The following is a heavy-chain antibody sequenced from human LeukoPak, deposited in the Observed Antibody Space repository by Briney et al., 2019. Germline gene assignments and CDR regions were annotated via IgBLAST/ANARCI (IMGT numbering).Heavy chain of an antibody. CDR3: ASRGGKSYFHT. J-gene: IGHJ1*01. Sequence: GESLEISCKGSGYSFSNYWIAWVRQMTGKGLEWMGIIYPGDSDTRYSPSFQGQVTISADKSISTAYLQWSSLKASDTAMYYCASRGGKSYFHTWGQGPLVPVSS. D-gene: IGHD1-26*01. CDR2: IYPGDSDT. CDR1: GYSFSNYW. V-gene: IGHV5-51*01.